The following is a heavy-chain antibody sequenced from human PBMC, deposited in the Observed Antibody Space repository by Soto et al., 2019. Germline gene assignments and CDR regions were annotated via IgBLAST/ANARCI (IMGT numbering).Heavy chain of an antibody. CDR1: GGTFSSYA. J-gene: IGHJ5*02. CDR3: AREWVVVDHGWFDP. D-gene: IGHD2-15*01. V-gene: IGHV1-69*13. Sequence: SVKVSCKAYGGTFSSYAISWVRQAPGQGLEWMGGIIPIFGTANYAQKFQGRVTITADESTSTAYMELSSLRSEDTAVYYCAREWVVVDHGWFDPWGQGTLVTVSS. CDR2: IIPIFGTA.